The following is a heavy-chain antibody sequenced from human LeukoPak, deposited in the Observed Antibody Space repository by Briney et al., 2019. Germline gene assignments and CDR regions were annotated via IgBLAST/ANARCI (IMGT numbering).Heavy chain of an antibody. D-gene: IGHD1-20*01. CDR1: GFTFSSYA. CDR2: ISGSGGST. J-gene: IGHJ4*02. V-gene: IGHV3-23*01. Sequence: GGPLRLSCAASGFTFSSYAMSWVRQAPGKGLEWVSAISGSGGSTYYADSVKGRFTISRDNSRNTLYLQMNSLRAEDTALYFCAKCDGFDNWNPCPFDYWGQGSLVTVSS. CDR3: AKCDGFDNWNPCPFDY.